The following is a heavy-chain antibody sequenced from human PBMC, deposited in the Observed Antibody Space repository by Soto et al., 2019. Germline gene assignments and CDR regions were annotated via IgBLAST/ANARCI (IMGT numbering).Heavy chain of an antibody. J-gene: IGHJ4*02. Sequence: QVQLVQSGAEVKKPGASVKVSCKASGYTFTSYGISWVRQAPGQGLEWMGWISAYNGNTKYAQKFQGRLTMTTDTTTSTAYMEVRSLRSDDTAVYSCARDAAAGLNDSWGQGTLVTVSS. CDR3: ARDAAAGLNDS. V-gene: IGHV1-18*01. CDR1: GYTFTSYG. CDR2: ISAYNGNT. D-gene: IGHD6-13*01.